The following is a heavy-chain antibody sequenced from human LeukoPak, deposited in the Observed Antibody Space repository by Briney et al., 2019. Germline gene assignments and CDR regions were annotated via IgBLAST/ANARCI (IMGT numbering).Heavy chain of an antibody. J-gene: IGHJ4*02. D-gene: IGHD6-19*01. Sequence: SETLSLTCAVYGGSFSGYYWSWIRQPPGKGLEWIGEINHSGSTNYNPPLKSRVTISVDTSKNQFSLKLSSVTAADTAVYYCASYQIAVAGTQRFDYWGQGTLVTVSS. CDR2: INHSGST. CDR3: ASYQIAVAGTQRFDY. CDR1: GGSFSGYY. V-gene: IGHV4-34*01.